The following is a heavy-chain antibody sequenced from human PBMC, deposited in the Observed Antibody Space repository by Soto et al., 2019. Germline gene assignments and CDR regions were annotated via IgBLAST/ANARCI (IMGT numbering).Heavy chain of an antibody. CDR2: ISASGCTT. V-gene: IGHV3-23*01. Sequence: EVQMLESGGGLVQPGGSLRLSCAASGFTFRRSAMTWVRQAPGRGLEWVSAISASGCTTLYADSVRGRFTISRDDSKSTFYLQMSSLRAEDPAVYYCARRYDSDVYFPFGRTYDFDHWGQGTLVTGSS. CDR1: GFTFRRSA. D-gene: IGHD3-9*01. J-gene: IGHJ4*02. CDR3: ARRYDSDVYFPFGRTYDFDH.